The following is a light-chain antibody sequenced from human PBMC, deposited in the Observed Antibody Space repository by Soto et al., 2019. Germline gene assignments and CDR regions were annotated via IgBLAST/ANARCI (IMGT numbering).Light chain of an antibody. Sequence: EIVLTQSPGTLSLSPGERATLSCRASQSVRSSYLAWYQQKPGQAPRLLIYGASSRATGIPDRFSGGGSGTDFTLTISRLEPEDLAVYYCQQYGNSPTFGGGTNVEIK. CDR2: GAS. J-gene: IGKJ4*02. CDR3: QQYGNSPT. V-gene: IGKV3-20*01. CDR1: QSVRSSY.